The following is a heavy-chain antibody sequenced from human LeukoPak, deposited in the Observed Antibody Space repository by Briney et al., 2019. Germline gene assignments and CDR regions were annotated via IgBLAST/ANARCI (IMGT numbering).Heavy chain of an antibody. Sequence: GESLKISCKGSGYSFTSYWIGWVRQMPGKGLELMGIIYPGDSDTRYSPSFQGQVTISADKSISTAYLQWSSLKASDTAMYYCARGYCSSTSCSKLYYYYYYGMAVWGQGTTVTVSS. CDR2: IYPGDSDT. CDR1: GYSFTSYW. J-gene: IGHJ6*02. V-gene: IGHV5-51*01. CDR3: ARGYCSSTSCSKLYYYYYYGMAV. D-gene: IGHD2-2*01.